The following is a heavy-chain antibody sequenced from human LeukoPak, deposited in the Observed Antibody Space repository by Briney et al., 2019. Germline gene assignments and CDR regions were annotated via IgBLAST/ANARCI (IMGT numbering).Heavy chain of an antibody. J-gene: IGHJ4*02. D-gene: IGHD2-15*01. Sequence: GGSLRLSCAASGFTFSSYSMNWVRQAPGKGLEWVSSISSSSSYIYYADSVKGRFTISRDNAKNSLYLQMNSLRAEDTAVYYCARARFVVVPFDYWGQGTLVTVSS. V-gene: IGHV3-21*01. CDR3: ARARFVVVPFDY. CDR2: ISSSSSYI. CDR1: GFTFSSYS.